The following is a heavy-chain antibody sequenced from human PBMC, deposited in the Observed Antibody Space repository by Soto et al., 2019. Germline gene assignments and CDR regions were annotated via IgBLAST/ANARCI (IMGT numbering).Heavy chain of an antibody. D-gene: IGHD3-3*01. Sequence: SVKVSCKASGFTFTNSAVQWVRQARGQRLEWIGWIVVGSGNTNYAQKFQERVTITRDMSTSTAYMELSSLRSEATAVYYCAAGCLRVLAGLHRPYYAMVGRGQGSIVAVSS. J-gene: IGHJ6*02. CDR3: AAGCLRVLAGLHRPYYAMVG. CDR1: GFTFTNSA. V-gene: IGHV1-58*01. CDR2: IVVGSGNT.